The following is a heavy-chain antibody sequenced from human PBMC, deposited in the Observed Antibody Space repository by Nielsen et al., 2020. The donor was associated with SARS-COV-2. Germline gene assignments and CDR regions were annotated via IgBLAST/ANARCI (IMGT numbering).Heavy chain of an antibody. V-gene: IGHV3-7*03. D-gene: IGHD1-1*01. J-gene: IGHJ4*02. CDR1: GFTFSSYW. CDR2: IKQDGSEK. CDR3: AKRYERRAPNSDY. Sequence: GGSLRLSCAASGFTFSSYWMSWVRQAPGKGLEWVANIKQDGSEKYYVDSVKGRFTISRDNAKNSLYLQMNSLRAEDTAVYYCAKRYERRAPNSDYWGQGTLVTVSS.